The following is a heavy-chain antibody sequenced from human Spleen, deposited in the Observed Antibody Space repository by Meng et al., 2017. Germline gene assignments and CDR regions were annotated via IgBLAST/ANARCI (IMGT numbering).Heavy chain of an antibody. CDR2: IKQDGSEK. V-gene: IGHV3-7*01. Sequence: GESLKISCAASGFTFSSYWMSWVRQAPGKGLEWVANIKQDGSEKYYVDSVKGRFTISRDNAKNSLYLQMNSLRAEDTAVYYCAREFGGYPPRPVFDYWGQGTLVTVSS. CDR3: AREFGGYPPRPVFDY. CDR1: GFTFSSYW. J-gene: IGHJ4*02. D-gene: IGHD3-10*01.